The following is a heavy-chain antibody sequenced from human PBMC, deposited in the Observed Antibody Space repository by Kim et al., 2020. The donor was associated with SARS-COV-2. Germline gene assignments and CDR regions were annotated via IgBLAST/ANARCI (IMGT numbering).Heavy chain of an antibody. CDR3: ARESPNNYGGNPRYYYYYGMDV. CDR1: GYSISSGYY. Sequence: SETLSLTCTVSGYSISSGYYWGWIRQPPGKGLEWIGSIYHSGSTYYNPSLKSRVTISVDTSKNQFSLKLSSVTAADTAVYYCARESPNNYGGNPRYYYYYGMDVWGRGTTVTVSS. CDR2: IYHSGST. D-gene: IGHD4-17*01. V-gene: IGHV4-38-2*02. J-gene: IGHJ6*02.